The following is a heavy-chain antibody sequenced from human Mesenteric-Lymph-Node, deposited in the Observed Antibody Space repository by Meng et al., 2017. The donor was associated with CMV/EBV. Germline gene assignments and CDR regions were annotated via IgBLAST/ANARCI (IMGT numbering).Heavy chain of an antibody. CDR1: GFTLSSYA. Sequence: GGSLRLSCAASGFTLSSYAMSWVRQAPGKGLEWVSVIYSGGSSTYYADSVKGRFTISRDNSKNTLYLQMNSLRAEDTAVYYCAKDSYSGSPHWGQGTLVTVSS. CDR2: IYSGGSST. V-gene: IGHV3-23*03. CDR3: AKDSYSGSPH. D-gene: IGHD1-26*01. J-gene: IGHJ4*02.